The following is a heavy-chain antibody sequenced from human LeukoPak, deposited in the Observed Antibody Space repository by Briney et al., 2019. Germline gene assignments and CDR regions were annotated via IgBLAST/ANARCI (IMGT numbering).Heavy chain of an antibody. J-gene: IGHJ6*02. CDR1: GFTVSTNY. CDR2: IYSGDST. V-gene: IGHV3-53*01. Sequence: GGSLRLSCAASGFTVSTNYMNWVRQAPGKGLEWVSVIYSGDSTYYADSVRGRFTISRDNSKNTLYLQMNSLRAEDTAVYYCAREVAADPYYYGMDVWGQGTTVTVSS. D-gene: IGHD6-13*01. CDR3: AREVAADPYYYGMDV.